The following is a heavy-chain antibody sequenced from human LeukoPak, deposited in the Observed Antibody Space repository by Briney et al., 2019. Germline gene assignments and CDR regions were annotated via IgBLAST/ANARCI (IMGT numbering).Heavy chain of an antibody. J-gene: IGHJ5*02. Sequence: GASVKVSCKASGYTFTSYGISWVRQAPGQGLEWMGWISAYNGNSNYAQKLQGRVTMTTDTSTSTAYMELRSLRFDDTAVYYCARALTLYCSSTSCYAVDWFDPWGQGTLVTVSS. CDR2: ISAYNGNS. CDR1: GYTFTSYG. D-gene: IGHD2-2*01. V-gene: IGHV1-18*01. CDR3: ARALTLYCSSTSCYAVDWFDP.